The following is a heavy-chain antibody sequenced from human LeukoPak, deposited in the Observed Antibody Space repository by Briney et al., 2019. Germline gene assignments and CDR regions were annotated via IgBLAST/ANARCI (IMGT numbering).Heavy chain of an antibody. CDR2: ISYDGSNK. Sequence: PGRSLRLSCAASGFTFSSYGMHWVRQAPGKGLEWVAVISYDGSNKYYADSVKGRFTISRDNSKNTLYLQMNSLRAEDTAVYYCAKDRVITMVRGAPEDYWGQGTLVTVSS. CDR3: AKDRVITMVRGAPEDY. D-gene: IGHD3-10*01. CDR1: GFTFSSYG. J-gene: IGHJ4*02. V-gene: IGHV3-30*18.